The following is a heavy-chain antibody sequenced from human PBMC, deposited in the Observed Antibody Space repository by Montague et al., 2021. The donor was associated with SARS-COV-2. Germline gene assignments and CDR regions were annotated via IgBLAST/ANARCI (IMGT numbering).Heavy chain of an antibody. CDR1: GFTFGSYH. Sequence: SLRLSCAASGFTFGSYHMNWVRQAPGKGLEWVSCISSSGCNKSDADSVKGRFTISRDNAKNSLYLQMNSLRAEDTAVYYCTIDPGIAEAGSGSDYWGQGTLVTVSS. CDR2: ISSSGCNK. D-gene: IGHD6-19*01. V-gene: IGHV3-48*03. J-gene: IGHJ4*02. CDR3: TIDPGIAEAGSGSDY.